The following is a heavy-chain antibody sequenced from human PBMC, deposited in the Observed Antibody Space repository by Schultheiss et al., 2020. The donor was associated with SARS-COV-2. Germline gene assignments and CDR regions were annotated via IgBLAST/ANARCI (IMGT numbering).Heavy chain of an antibody. J-gene: IGHJ6*02. CDR2: IKQDGSEK. V-gene: IGHV3-7*03. D-gene: IGHD3-3*01. Sequence: GGSLRLSCAASGFTFSSYWMSWVRQASGKGLEWVANIKQDGSEKYYVDSVKGRFTISRDNAKNSLYLQMNSLRAEDTAVYYCARESAPEGYDFWSGYSAYYYYGMDVWGQGTTVTVSS. CDR3: ARESAPEGYDFWSGYSAYYYYGMDV. CDR1: GFTFSSYW.